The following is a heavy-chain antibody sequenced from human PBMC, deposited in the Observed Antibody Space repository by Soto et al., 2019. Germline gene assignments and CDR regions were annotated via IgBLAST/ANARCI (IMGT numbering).Heavy chain of an antibody. CDR1: GYTFNTYF. J-gene: IGHJ4*02. CDR2: ISPHNGNT. V-gene: IGHV1-18*01. CDR3: ARDTGNSFDS. Sequence: HVQLVQSGGELKKPGASVKVSCNTSGYTFNTYFITWVRQAPGQGLEWMGWISPHNGNTNYAEKFQRRVTMTADTITKTAYMELRNLRIDDTAVYYCARDTGNSFDSWGQGTPVTVSS.